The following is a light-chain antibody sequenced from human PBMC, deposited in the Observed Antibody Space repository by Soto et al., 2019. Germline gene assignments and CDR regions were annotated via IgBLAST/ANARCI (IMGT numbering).Light chain of an antibody. J-gene: IGLJ2*01. V-gene: IGLV2-14*01. Sequence: QSALTQPASVSGSPGQSITISCTGTSSDVGGYNYASWYQQHPGKAPKLMIYDVSNRPSGVSNRFSGSKSGNTASLTISGLQAEDEADYYCSSYTSSSPPVFGGGTKLTVL. CDR2: DVS. CDR1: SSDVGGYNY. CDR3: SSYTSSSPPV.